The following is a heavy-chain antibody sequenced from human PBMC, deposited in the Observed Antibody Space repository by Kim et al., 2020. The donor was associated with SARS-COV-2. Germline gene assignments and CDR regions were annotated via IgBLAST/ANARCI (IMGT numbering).Heavy chain of an antibody. Sequence: SVKVSCKASGGTFSSYAISWVRQAPGQGLEWMGRIIPILGIANYAQKFQGRVTITADKSTSTAYMELSSLRSEDTAVYYCARGVGAHYYFDYWGQGTLVTVSS. J-gene: IGHJ4*02. CDR2: IIPILGIA. D-gene: IGHD1-26*01. V-gene: IGHV1-69*04. CDR1: GGTFSSYA. CDR3: ARGVGAHYYFDY.